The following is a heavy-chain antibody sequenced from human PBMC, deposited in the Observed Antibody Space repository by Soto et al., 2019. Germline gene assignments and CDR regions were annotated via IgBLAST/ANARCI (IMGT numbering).Heavy chain of an antibody. Sequence: SETLSLTCAVYGGSFSGYYLSWIRQPPGKGLEWIREINHSESTNYNPSLKSRVTIQVDTSKNQSSLMMSSVNAAATEVEYGTRGSRYYDRSGDTHRWYFDYWGQGTLVTVSS. D-gene: IGHD3-22*01. J-gene: IGHJ4*02. V-gene: IGHV4-34*01. CDR2: INHSEST. CDR1: GGSFSGYY. CDR3: TRGSRYYDRSGDTHRWYFDY.